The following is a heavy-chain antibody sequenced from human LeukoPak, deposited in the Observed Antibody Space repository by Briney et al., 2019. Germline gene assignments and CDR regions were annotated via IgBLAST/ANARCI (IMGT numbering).Heavy chain of an antibody. J-gene: IGHJ3*02. CDR3: ARTGPDSSGAFDI. V-gene: IGHV3-30*04. CDR1: GFTFSSYA. D-gene: IGHD3-22*01. CDR2: ISYDGSSK. Sequence: GGSLRLSCAASGFTFSSYAMHWVRQAPGKGLEWVAVISYDGSSKFYADSVKGRFTISRDNSKNTLYLQMNSLRAEDTAVYYCARTGPDSSGAFDIWGQGTMVTVSS.